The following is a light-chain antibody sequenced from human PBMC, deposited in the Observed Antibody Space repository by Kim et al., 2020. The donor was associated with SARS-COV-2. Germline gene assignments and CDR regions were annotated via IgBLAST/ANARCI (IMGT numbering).Light chain of an antibody. CDR3: CSYAGSSTLVV. CDR1: SSDVGSYNL. Sequence: QSALTQPASVSGSPGQSITISCTATSSDVGSYNLVSWYQQHPGKAPKLMIYEVSKRPSGVSNRFSGSKSGNTASLTISGLQAEDEADYYCCSYAGSSTLVVFGGGTQLTVL. J-gene: IGLJ2*01. V-gene: IGLV2-23*02. CDR2: EVS.